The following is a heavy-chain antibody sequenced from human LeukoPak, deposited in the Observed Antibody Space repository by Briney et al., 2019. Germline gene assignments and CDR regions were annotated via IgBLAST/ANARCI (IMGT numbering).Heavy chain of an antibody. CDR2: IKQDGSEK. Sequence: PGGSLRLSCAASGFTVSSNYMSWVRQAPGKGLEWAATIKQDGSEKYSVDSVKGRFTISRDSSKNTLYLQMNSLRTEDTAVYFCAKPVYDTNSGNFGIDYWGQGTLVTVSS. D-gene: IGHD2-8*01. V-gene: IGHV3-7*01. J-gene: IGHJ4*02. CDR1: GFTVSSNY. CDR3: AKPVYDTNSGNFGIDY.